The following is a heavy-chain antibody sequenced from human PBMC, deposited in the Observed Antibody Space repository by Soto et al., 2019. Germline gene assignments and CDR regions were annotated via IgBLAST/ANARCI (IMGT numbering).Heavy chain of an antibody. CDR1: GYTSTGYY. D-gene: IGHD5-18*01. Sequence: EASVKASCKASGYTSTGYYMHWVRQATGQGLEWMGWINPNSGGTNYAQKFQGWVTMTRDTSISTAYMELSRLRSDDTAVYYCARGRCSYGYYYFDYWGQGTLVTVSS. J-gene: IGHJ4*02. CDR3: ARGRCSYGYYYFDY. V-gene: IGHV1-2*04. CDR2: INPNSGGT.